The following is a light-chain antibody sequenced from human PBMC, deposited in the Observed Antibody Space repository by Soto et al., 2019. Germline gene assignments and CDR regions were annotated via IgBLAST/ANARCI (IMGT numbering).Light chain of an antibody. CDR1: SSDIGSNN. Sequence: QSVLTQPPSASGTPGQRVTISCSGRSSDIGSNNVNWYQHLPGTAPKLLIYSNNQRPSGVPERFSGAKSGTSASLAISGLQSEDEAAYYCATWDDSLNGPNFDFGTGTKLTVL. V-gene: IGLV1-44*01. CDR3: ATWDDSLNGPNFD. CDR2: SNN. J-gene: IGLJ1*01.